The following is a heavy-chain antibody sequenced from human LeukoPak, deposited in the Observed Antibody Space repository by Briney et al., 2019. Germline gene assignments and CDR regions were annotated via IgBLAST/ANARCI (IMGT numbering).Heavy chain of an antibody. CDR2: ISAYNGNT. Sequence: ASVKVSCKASGYTFTSYGISWVRQAPGQGLEWMGWISAYNGNTNYAQKLQGRVTMTTDTSTSTAYMELRSLRSDDTAVYYCASSRYFDWYHDAFDIWGQGTMVTVSS. CDR3: ASSRYFDWYHDAFDI. J-gene: IGHJ3*02. CDR1: GYTFTSYG. V-gene: IGHV1-18*01. D-gene: IGHD3-9*01.